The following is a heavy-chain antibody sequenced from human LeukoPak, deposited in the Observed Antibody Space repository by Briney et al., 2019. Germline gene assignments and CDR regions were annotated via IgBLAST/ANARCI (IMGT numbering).Heavy chain of an antibody. CDR2: IHHSGNT. CDR3: AREDRFSSAWNSPIDS. CDR1: GYSISSGYY. V-gene: IGHV4-38-2*02. Sequence: SATLSLTCAVSGYSISSGYYWAWVRQPPGKGLEWVGSIHHSGNTYYNPSLVSRVTISVDTSKDQFSLKLTSVTAADTAVYYCAREDRFSSAWNSPIDSWGQGTLVTVSS. D-gene: IGHD1/OR15-1a*01. J-gene: IGHJ4*02.